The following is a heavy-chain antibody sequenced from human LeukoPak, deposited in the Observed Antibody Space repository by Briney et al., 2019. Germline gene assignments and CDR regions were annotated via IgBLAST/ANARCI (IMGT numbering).Heavy chain of an antibody. Sequence: SQTLSLTCTVSGGSISSGDYYWSWIRQPPGKGLEWIGYIYYSGSTYYNPSLKSRVTISVDTSKNQFSLKLSSVTAADTAVYYCARAVGYDFWSGYYYFDYWGQGTLVTVSS. CDR3: ARAVGYDFWSGYYYFDY. J-gene: IGHJ4*02. CDR1: GGSISSGDYY. D-gene: IGHD3-3*01. V-gene: IGHV4-30-4*08. CDR2: IYYSGST.